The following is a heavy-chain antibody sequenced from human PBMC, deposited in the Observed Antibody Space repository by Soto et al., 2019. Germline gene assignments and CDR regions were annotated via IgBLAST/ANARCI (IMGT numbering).Heavy chain of an antibody. CDR3: AKLGGYYYDSSGYYTEDGFDY. Sequence: PGGSLRLSCVASGLTFANYGMHWVRQAPGKGLEWVALISSHGGGTQLYADSVKGRFTISRDNSKNTLYLDMNNLRPEDTALYYCAKLGGYYYDSSGYYTEDGFDYWGQGTLVTVSS. J-gene: IGHJ4*02. CDR1: GLTFANYG. D-gene: IGHD3-22*01. CDR2: ISSHGGGTQ. V-gene: IGHV3-30*18.